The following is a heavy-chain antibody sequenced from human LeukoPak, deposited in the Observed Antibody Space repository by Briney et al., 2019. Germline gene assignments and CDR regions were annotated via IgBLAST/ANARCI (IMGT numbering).Heavy chain of an antibody. CDR3: ARNFDS. J-gene: IGHJ4*02. CDR2: ITSSSSTI. V-gene: IGHV3-48*01. CDR1: GFIFTGYT. D-gene: IGHD2/OR15-2a*01. Sequence: GGSLRLSCAASGFIFTGYTMNWVRQAPGKGLEWVSYITSSSSTIYYADSVKGRFNMSRDNAENSLYIQMNSLRAEDTAVYYCARNFDSWGQGTLVTVSS.